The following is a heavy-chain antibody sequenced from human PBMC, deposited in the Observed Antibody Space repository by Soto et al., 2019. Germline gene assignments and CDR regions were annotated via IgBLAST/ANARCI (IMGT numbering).Heavy chain of an antibody. CDR1: GYTFTRNS. V-gene: IGHV5-51*01. CDR3: GAYYNFWRA. J-gene: IGHJ5*02. CDR2: IHPSDSQA. D-gene: IGHD3-3*01. Sequence: EVQLVPSETEVKKPGESLKISCEFPGYTFTRNSIAWVRQMPGQGLEWMGLIHPSDSQAKYSPSFQGQVTISVDKSANTASLHWSSLEASDTAVYYCGAYYNFWRAWGQGTLVIVSS.